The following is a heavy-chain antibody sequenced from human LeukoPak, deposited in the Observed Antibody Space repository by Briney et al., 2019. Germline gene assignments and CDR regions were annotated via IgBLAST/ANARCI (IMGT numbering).Heavy chain of an antibody. J-gene: IGHJ6*03. V-gene: IGHV1-69*13. D-gene: IGHD2-15*01. Sequence: SVKVSCKASGYTFTSYGISWVRQAPGQGLEWMGGIIPIFGTANYAQKFQGRVTITADESTSTAYMELSSLRSEDTAVYYCAREGPNKDCSGGSCYYYYVDVWGKGTTVTISS. CDR3: AREGPNKDCSGGSCYYYYVDV. CDR2: IIPIFGTA. CDR1: GYTFTSYG.